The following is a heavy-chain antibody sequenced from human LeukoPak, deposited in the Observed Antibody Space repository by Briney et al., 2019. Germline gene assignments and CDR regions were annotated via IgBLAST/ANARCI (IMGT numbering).Heavy chain of an antibody. CDR1: GFTFSSSS. CDR2: ISRSSSYI. D-gene: IGHD2-2*01. CDR3: ARVEVGPAALFAYMEV. V-gene: IGHV3-21*01. Sequence: PGGSLRLSCAASGFTFSSSSMNWVRQAPGKGLEWVSSISRSSSYIYYADSVKGRFTISRDNAKNSLYLQMNSLRAEDTAVYYCARVEVGPAALFAYMEVWGKGTTVTVS. J-gene: IGHJ6*03.